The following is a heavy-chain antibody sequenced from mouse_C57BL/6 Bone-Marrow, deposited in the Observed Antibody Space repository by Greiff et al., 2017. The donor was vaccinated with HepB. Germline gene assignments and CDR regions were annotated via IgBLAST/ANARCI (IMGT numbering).Heavy chain of an antibody. CDR3: AGDGYPAWFAY. J-gene: IGHJ3*01. CDR1: GYTFTSYW. Sequence: VQLQQPGAGLVKPGASVKLSCKASGYTFTSYWMHWVKQRPGQGLEWIGMIHPNSGSTNYNEKFKSKATLTVDKSSSTAYMQLSSLTSEDSAVYYCAGDGYPAWFAYWGQGTLVTVSA. CDR2: IHPNSGST. V-gene: IGHV1-64*01. D-gene: IGHD2-3*01.